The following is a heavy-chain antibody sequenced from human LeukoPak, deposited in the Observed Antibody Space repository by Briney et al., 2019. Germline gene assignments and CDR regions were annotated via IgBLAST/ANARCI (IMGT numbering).Heavy chain of an antibody. CDR3: GRPQSGYCSSTSCQYWYFDL. CDR1: GYSISSGYY. Sequence: SETLSLTCAVSGYSISSGYYWGWIRQPPGKGLEWIGSIYHSGSTYYNPSLKSRVTISVDTSKNQFSLKLSSVTAADTAVYYCGRPQSGYCSSTSCQYWYFDLWGRGTLVTVSS. D-gene: IGHD2-2*01. V-gene: IGHV4-38-2*01. CDR2: IYHSGST. J-gene: IGHJ2*01.